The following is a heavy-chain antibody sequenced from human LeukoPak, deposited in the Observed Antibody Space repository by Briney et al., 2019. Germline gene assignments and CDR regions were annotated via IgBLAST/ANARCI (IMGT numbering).Heavy chain of an antibody. V-gene: IGHV5-51*01. J-gene: IGHJ4*02. CDR2: IYPGDSDT. CDR3: ARQDCSSTSCQYYFDY. CDR1: GYSFTSYW. D-gene: IGHD2-2*01. Sequence: AGESLKISCKGSGYSFTSYWIGWVRQMPGKGLEWMGIIYPGDSDTRYSPSFQGQVTISADKSISTAYLQWSSLKASDTAMHYCARQDCSSTSCQYYFDYWGQGTLVTVSS.